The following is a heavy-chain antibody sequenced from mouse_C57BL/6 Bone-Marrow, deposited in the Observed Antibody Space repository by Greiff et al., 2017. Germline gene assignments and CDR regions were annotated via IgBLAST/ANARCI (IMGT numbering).Heavy chain of an antibody. CDR2: IWWDDDK. CDR1: GFSLSTFGMG. V-gene: IGHV8-8*01. CDR3: ARGFTTVVATRDYFDY. D-gene: IGHD1-1*01. Sequence: ESGPGILQPSQTLSLTCSFSGFSLSTFGMGVGWIRQPSGKGLEWLAHIWWDDDKYYNPALKSRLTISKDTSKNQVFLKIANVDTADTATYYCARGFTTVVATRDYFDYWGQGTTLTVSS. J-gene: IGHJ2*01.